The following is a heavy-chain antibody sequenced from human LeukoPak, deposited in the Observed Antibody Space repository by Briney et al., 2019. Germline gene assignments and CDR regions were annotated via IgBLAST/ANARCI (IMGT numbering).Heavy chain of an antibody. V-gene: IGHV3-7*01. J-gene: IGHJ6*02. CDR2: MNQDGSEK. CDR1: GFTFSSYA. CDR3: ATYTHWVAGDV. D-gene: IGHD3-16*01. Sequence: GGSLRLSCAASGFTFSSYAMSWVRRAPGKGLEWVANMNQDGSEKDYVDSVKGRFTISRDNARNSLYLQMGSLRAEDTAVYYCATYTHWVAGDVWGQGTTVTVSS.